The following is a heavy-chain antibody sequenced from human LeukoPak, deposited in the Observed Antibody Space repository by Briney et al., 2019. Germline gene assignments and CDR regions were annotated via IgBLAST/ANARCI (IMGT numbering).Heavy chain of an antibody. CDR1: GGSISSYY. J-gene: IGHJ3*02. Sequence: MPSETLSLTCTVSGGSISSYYWSWIRQPPGKGLEWIGYIYYSGSTNYNPSLKSRVTISVDTSKNQFSLKLSSVTAADTAVYYCARRNDILTGYQDAFDIWGQGTMVTVSS. CDR3: ARRNDILTGYQDAFDI. D-gene: IGHD3-9*01. V-gene: IGHV4-59*01. CDR2: IYYSGST.